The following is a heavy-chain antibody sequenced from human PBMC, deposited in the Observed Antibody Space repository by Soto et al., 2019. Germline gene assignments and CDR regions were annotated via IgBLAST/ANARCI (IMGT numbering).Heavy chain of an antibody. CDR1: GYTFTSYA. V-gene: IGHV1-3*01. CDR2: INAGNGNT. Sequence: ASVKVSCKASGYTFTSYAMHWVRQAPGQRLEWMGWINAGNGNTKYSQKFQGRVTITRDTSASTAYMELSSLRSEDTAVYYCARSIVVVTALDYWVQRTLVTVSS. J-gene: IGHJ4*02. CDR3: ARSIVVVTALDY. D-gene: IGHD2-21*02.